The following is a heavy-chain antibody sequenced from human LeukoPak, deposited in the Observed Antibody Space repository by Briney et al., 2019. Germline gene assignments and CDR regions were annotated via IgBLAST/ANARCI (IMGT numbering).Heavy chain of an antibody. CDR3: SSTAMVIGGGDY. D-gene: IGHD5-18*01. Sequence: SETLSLTCTVSGGSISSGSYCWSWIRQPAGKGLEWIGRIYTSGSTNYNPSLKSRVTISVDTSKNQFSLKLSSVTAADTAVYYCSSTAMVIGGGDYWGQGTLVTVSS. CDR1: GGSISSGSYC. CDR2: IYTSGST. V-gene: IGHV4-61*02. J-gene: IGHJ4*02.